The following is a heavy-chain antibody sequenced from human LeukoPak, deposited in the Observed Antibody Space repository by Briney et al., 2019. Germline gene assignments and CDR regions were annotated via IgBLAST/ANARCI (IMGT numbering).Heavy chain of an antibody. D-gene: IGHD3-10*01. CDR1: GGSMSSYY. Sequence: SETLSLTCTVSGGSMSSYYWSWIRQPPGKGLEWIGYIYYSGSTNYNPSLKSRVTISVDTSKNQFSLRLSSVTAADTAVYYCARVDDYDSGSLDYWGQGTLVTASS. CDR3: ARVDDYDSGSLDY. J-gene: IGHJ4*02. V-gene: IGHV4-59*01. CDR2: IYYSGST.